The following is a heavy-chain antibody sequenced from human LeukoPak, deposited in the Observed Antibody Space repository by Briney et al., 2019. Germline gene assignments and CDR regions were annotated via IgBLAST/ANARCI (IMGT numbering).Heavy chain of an antibody. CDR2: INPNSGGT. V-gene: IGHV1-2*02. CDR1: GYTFTGYY. J-gene: IGHJ6*03. CDR3: ARDPGYSYGLVINDYYYYMDV. Sequence: VASVKVSCKAPGYTFTGYYMHWVRQAPGQGLEWMGWINPNSGGTNYAQKFQGRVTMTRDTSISTAYMELSSLRSEDTAVYYCARDPGYSYGLVINDYYYYMDVWGKGTTVTVSS. D-gene: IGHD5-18*01.